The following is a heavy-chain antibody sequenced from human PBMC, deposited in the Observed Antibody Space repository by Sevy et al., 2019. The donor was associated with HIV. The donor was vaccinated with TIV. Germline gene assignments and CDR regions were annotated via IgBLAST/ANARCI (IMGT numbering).Heavy chain of an antibody. CDR1: GFSLSTAGVD. CDR3: VHSRMRGNGMDV. Sequence: SGPTLVKPTQTLTLTCTFSGFSLSTAGVDVGWIRQPPGKALECLALIYWDEDKRYRTSLSSRLTINKDTSKNQVVLTMTNMDPVDTATYYCVHSRMRGNGMDVWGQGTTVTVSS. J-gene: IGHJ6*02. CDR2: IYWDEDK. V-gene: IGHV2-5*02. D-gene: IGHD2-8*01.